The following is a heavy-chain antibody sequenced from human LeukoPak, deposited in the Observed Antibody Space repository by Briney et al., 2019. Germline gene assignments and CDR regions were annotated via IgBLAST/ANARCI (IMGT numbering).Heavy chain of an antibody. CDR3: ARDLVTLPRPSSSAFDP. V-gene: IGHV1-46*01. J-gene: IGHJ5*02. Sequence: ASVKVSCKASGYTFTSYYMHWVRQAPGQGLEWMGIINPSGGSTSYAQKFQGRVTMTRDTSTSTVYMELSRLRSDDTAVYYCARDLVTLPRPSSSAFDPWGQGTLVTVSS. D-gene: IGHD6-6*01. CDR1: GYTFTSYY. CDR2: INPSGGST.